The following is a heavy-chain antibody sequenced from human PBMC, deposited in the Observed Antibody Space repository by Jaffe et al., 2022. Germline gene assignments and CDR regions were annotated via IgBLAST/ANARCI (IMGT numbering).Heavy chain of an antibody. D-gene: IGHD6-19*01. CDR1: GFTFSSYW. CDR3: AREGGSGWLRYYYYYMDV. V-gene: IGHV3-7*05. CDR2: IKQDGSEK. J-gene: IGHJ6*03. Sequence: EVQLVESGGGLVQPGGSLRLSCAASGFTFSSYWMSWVRQAPGKGLEWVANIKQDGSEKYYVDSVKGRFTISRDNAKNSLYLQMNSLRAEDTAVYYCAREGGSGWLRYYYYYMDVWGKGTTVTVSS.